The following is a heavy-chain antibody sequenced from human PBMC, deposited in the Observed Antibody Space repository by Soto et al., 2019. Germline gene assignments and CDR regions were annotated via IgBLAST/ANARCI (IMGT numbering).Heavy chain of an antibody. CDR1: GGSFSGYY. CDR3: ARASYDFWSGNITEIYYYYYYGMDV. D-gene: IGHD3-3*01. CDR2: INHSGST. V-gene: IGHV4-34*01. J-gene: IGHJ6*02. Sequence: PSETLSLTCAVYGGSFSGYYWSWIRQPPGKGLEWIGEINHSGSTNYNPSLKSRVTISVDTSKNQFSLKLSSVTAADTAVYYCARASYDFWSGNITEIYYYYYYGMDVWGQGTTVTVSS.